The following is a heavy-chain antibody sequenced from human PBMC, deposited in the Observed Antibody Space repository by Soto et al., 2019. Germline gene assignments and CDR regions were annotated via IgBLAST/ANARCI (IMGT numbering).Heavy chain of an antibody. Sequence: PGGSLRLSCAASGFTFSSYAMHWVRQAPGKGLEWVAVISYDGSNKYYANSVKGRFTISRDNPKNTLYLQMNSLRAEDTAVYYCSRTSYDSGPFDYWGRGTLVTVSS. CDR3: SRTSYDSGPFDY. V-gene: IGHV3-30-3*01. CDR2: ISYDGSNK. D-gene: IGHD3-22*01. CDR1: GFTFSSYA. J-gene: IGHJ4*02.